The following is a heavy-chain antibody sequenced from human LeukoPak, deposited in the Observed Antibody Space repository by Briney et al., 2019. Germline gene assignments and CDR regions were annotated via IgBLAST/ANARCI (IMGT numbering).Heavy chain of an antibody. CDR2: ISGYNGDT. D-gene: IGHD2-2*02. J-gene: IGHJ5*02. Sequence: ASVKVSCKTSGYTFTDYGITWVRQAPGQGLEWMGWISGYNGDTNYARKFQGRVTITRNTSISTAYMELSSLRSEDTAVYYCARGRGRGCSSTSCYKANWFDPWGQGTLVTVSS. CDR3: ARGRGRGCSSTSCYKANWFDP. V-gene: IGHV1-18*01. CDR1: GYTFTDYG.